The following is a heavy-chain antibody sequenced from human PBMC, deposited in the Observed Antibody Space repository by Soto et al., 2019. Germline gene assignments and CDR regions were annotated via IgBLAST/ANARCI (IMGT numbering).Heavy chain of an antibody. CDR3: ARDQISGWYDN. Sequence: EVQLLESGGGLVKPGGSLRLSCAASGFAFGRYPLSWVRQAPGKGLEWVSAMGGSVDSKSYADSVKGRFTISRDDPKNTLFLEMNSLRPEDTAIYFCARDQISGWYDNWGQGTLVTVSS. J-gene: IGHJ5*02. V-gene: IGHV3-23*01. CDR2: MGGSVDSK. D-gene: IGHD6-19*01. CDR1: GFAFGRYP.